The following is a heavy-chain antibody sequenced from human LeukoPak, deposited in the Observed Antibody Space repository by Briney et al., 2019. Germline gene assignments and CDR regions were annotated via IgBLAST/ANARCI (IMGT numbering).Heavy chain of an antibody. J-gene: IGHJ4*02. CDR1: GFTFSSYA. CDR2: ISGSGGST. V-gene: IGHV3-23*01. D-gene: IGHD3-3*01. CDR3: AKDDSPGKEWLEVIDY. Sequence: GGSLRLSCAASGFTFSSYAMNWVRQAPGKGLEWVSGISGSGGSTYYVDSVKGRFTISRDNSKNTLYLQMNSLRAEDTAVYYCAKDDSPGKEWLEVIDYWGQGTLVTVSS.